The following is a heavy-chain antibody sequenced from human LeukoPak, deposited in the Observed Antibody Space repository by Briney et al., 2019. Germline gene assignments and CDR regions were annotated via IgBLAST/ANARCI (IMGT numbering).Heavy chain of an antibody. Sequence: SQTLSLTCTVPGGSISSGDYYWSWIRQPPGKGLEWIGYIYYSGSTYYNPSLKSRVTMSVDTSKNQFSLKLSSVTAADTAVYYCARLYSGYDWRWFDPWGQGTLVTVSS. D-gene: IGHD5-12*01. CDR2: IYYSGST. CDR3: ARLYSGYDWRWFDP. J-gene: IGHJ5*02. CDR1: GGSISSGDYY. V-gene: IGHV4-30-4*01.